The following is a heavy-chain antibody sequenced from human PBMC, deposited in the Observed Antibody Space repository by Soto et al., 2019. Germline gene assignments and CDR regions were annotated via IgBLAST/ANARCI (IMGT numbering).Heavy chain of an antibody. V-gene: IGHV3-23*01. J-gene: IGHJ5*02. CDR3: AKGIGPFDX. CDR1: GFTFSSYA. Sequence: GGSLRLSCAASGFTFSSYAMSWVRQAPGKGLEWVGSISCSGGSTYYAYSVKVRFTISIDNSNNKLYLKMNSLRAEGTAVYYCAKGIGPFDXWGQGTLVTVSX. D-gene: IGHD1-26*01. CDR2: ISCSGGST.